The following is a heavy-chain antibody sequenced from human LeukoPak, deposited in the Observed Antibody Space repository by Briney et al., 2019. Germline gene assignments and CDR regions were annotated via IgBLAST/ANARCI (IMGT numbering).Heavy chain of an antibody. J-gene: IGHJ4*02. V-gene: IGHV3-7*01. Sequence: PGGSLRLFCAASGFTFSNYWMHWVRQAPGKGLEWVADIMQGGSQIGYVDSVKGRFTISRDDAKNSLSLEMSSLRVEDTAVYYCARGSGWLIDYWDQGTLVTVSS. CDR2: IMQGGSQI. CDR3: ARGSGWLIDY. CDR1: GFTFSNYW. D-gene: IGHD6-19*01.